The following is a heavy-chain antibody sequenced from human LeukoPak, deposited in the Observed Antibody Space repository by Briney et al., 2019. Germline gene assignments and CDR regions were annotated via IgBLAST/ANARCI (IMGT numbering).Heavy chain of an antibody. CDR1: GGSFSGYY. CDR3: ARGRYSSGWYPYYYYMDV. J-gene: IGHJ6*03. D-gene: IGHD6-19*01. V-gene: IGHV4-34*01. Sequence: SETLSLTCAVYGGSFSGYYWSWIRQPPGKGLEWIGEINLSGSTNYNPSLKSRVTISVDASKNQFSLKLSSVTAADTAVYYCARGRYSSGWYPYYYYMDVWGKGTTVTVSS. CDR2: INLSGST.